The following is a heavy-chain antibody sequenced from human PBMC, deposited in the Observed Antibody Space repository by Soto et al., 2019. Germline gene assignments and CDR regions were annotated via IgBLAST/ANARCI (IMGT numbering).Heavy chain of an antibody. V-gene: IGHV4-31*03. CDR1: GGSISSGGYY. D-gene: IGHD2-15*01. CDR2: IYYSGST. J-gene: IGHJ4*02. Sequence: TVSLTCTVSGGSISSGGYYLSWIRRHPGKGLEWIWYIYYSGSTYYNPSLKSRVTRSVDTSKNQFSLKLSSVTAADTAVYYCARDRTNMAYCSGGSCYAPAIDYWGQGTMVTVS. CDR3: ARDRTNMAYCSGGSCYAPAIDY.